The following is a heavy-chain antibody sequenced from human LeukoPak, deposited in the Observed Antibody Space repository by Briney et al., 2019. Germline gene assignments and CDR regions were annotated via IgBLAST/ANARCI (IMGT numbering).Heavy chain of an antibody. CDR3: ARDGNSSSWYNSWFDP. Sequence: SQTLSLTCAISGDSVSSNSAAWNWIRQSPSRGLEWLGRTYYRSKWYNDYAVSVKGRITINPDTSKNQFSLQLNSVTPEDTAVYYCARDGNSSSWYNSWFDPWGQGTLVTVSS. CDR2: TYYRSKWYN. V-gene: IGHV6-1*01. J-gene: IGHJ5*02. D-gene: IGHD6-13*01. CDR1: GDSVSSNSAA.